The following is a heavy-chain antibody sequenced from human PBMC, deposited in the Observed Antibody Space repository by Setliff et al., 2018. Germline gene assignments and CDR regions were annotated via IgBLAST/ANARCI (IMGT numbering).Heavy chain of an antibody. V-gene: IGHV1-69*13. Sequence: ASVKVSCKASGGTFSSYVISWVREAPGQGLEWMGGIIPMFGTNYAQKFQGRVTITADESTSTAYMELRSLRSDDTAVYCCARVPRLEWLLPTFDSWGQGTLVTVSS. CDR1: GGTFSSYV. CDR2: IIPMFGT. D-gene: IGHD3-3*01. CDR3: ARVPRLEWLLPTFDS. J-gene: IGHJ4*02.